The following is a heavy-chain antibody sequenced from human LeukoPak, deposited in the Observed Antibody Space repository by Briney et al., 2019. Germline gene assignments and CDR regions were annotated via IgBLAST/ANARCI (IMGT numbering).Heavy chain of an antibody. CDR2: INTDGSST. V-gene: IGHV3-74*01. CDR3: ARERVGSDYYGLDV. CDR1: GFIFSTYW. Sequence: PGGSRRLSCAASGFIFSTYWMHWVRQAPGKGLVWVSRINTDGSSTAYAASVMGRFAISRDNTKNILYLQMNSLRAEDTALYYCARERVGSDYYGLDVWGQGTTVSVSS. D-gene: IGHD6-25*01. J-gene: IGHJ6*02.